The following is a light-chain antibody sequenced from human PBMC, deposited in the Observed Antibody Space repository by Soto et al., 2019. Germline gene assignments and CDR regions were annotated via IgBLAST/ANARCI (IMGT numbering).Light chain of an antibody. CDR1: SSNIGATSD. CDR2: GDH. J-gene: IGLJ1*01. CDR3: QSYDSSTSLRRDV. V-gene: IGLV1-40*01. Sequence: QSVLTQPPSVSGSPGQTGTISCTGSSSNIGATSDVHWYQQLPGAGPKLLIYGDHHQPSGVPGRFSGSKSGTSASLVITGLQTEDEADYYCQSYDSSTSLRRDVFGTGIEMTVL.